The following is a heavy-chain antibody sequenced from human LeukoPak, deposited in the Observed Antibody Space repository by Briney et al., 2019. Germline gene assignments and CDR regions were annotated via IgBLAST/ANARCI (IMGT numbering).Heavy chain of an antibody. CDR1: GYTFTSYY. Sequence: ASVKVSCKASGYTFTSYYLHWVRQAPGQGLEWMGWINPNSGGTNYAQKFQGWVTMTRDTSISTAYMELSRLRSDDTAVYYCARAPRNFGGMELRYFQHWGQGTLVTVSS. CDR2: INPNSGGT. D-gene: IGHD3-3*01. J-gene: IGHJ1*01. CDR3: ARAPRNFGGMELRYFQH. V-gene: IGHV1-2*04.